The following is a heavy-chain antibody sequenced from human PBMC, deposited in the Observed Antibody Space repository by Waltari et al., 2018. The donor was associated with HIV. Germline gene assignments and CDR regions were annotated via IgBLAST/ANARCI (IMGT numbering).Heavy chain of an antibody. CDR1: GFSFSTSG. D-gene: IGHD3-3*01. J-gene: IGHJ4*02. Sequence: QVQLVESGGGVVHPGGSLRLSCAASGFSFSTSGMHWVRQAPGKGLEWMEFISSDVNNEYYADCVKGRFTVSRDNSRNTLHLLMDSLRVEDTAIYYCAKSLFGVVKYQNLFDYWAQGTLVTVSS. V-gene: IGHV3-30*18. CDR3: AKSLFGVVKYQNLFDY. CDR2: ISSDVNNE.